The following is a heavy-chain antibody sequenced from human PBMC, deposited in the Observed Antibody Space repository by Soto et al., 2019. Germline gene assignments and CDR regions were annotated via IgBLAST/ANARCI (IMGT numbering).Heavy chain of an antibody. V-gene: IGHV1-69*18. CDR3: ARDGGFGEFNY. Sequence: QVQLVQSGAELKKPGSSVKVSCKASGDTFSGYPINWVRQAPGEGLEWMGRIIPAFGTTNDAQRFEGRVTFTADESTNTAYMELRGLVSDDTAVYYCARDGGFGEFNYWGPGTLVTVSS. D-gene: IGHD3-10*01. CDR2: IIPAFGTT. CDR1: GDTFSGYP. J-gene: IGHJ4*02.